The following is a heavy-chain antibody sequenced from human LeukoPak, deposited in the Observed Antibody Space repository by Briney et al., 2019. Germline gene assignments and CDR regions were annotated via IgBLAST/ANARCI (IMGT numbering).Heavy chain of an antibody. J-gene: IGHJ2*01. D-gene: IGHD3-10*01. CDR2: INHSGST. Sequence: PSETLSLTCAVYGGSFSGYYWSWIRQPPGKGLEWIGEINHSGSTNHNPSLKSRVTISVDTSKNQFSLKLSSVTAADTAVYYCARRYYGSGSYRLRYFDLWGRGTLVTVSS. CDR3: ARRYYGSGSYRLRYFDL. V-gene: IGHV4-34*01. CDR1: GGSFSGYY.